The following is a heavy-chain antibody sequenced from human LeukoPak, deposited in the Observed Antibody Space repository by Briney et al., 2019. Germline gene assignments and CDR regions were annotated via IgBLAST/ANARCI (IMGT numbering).Heavy chain of an antibody. CDR1: GFTVSSNY. D-gene: IGHD3-10*01. Sequence: PGGSPRLSCAASGFTVSSNYMSWVRQAPGKGLEWVSVIYSGGSTYYADSVKGRFTISRDNSKNTLYLQMNSLRAEDTAVYYCARESITMVRGVIKDYYYYGMDVWGQGTTVTVSS. V-gene: IGHV3-66*01. CDR3: ARESITMVRGVIKDYYYYGMDV. J-gene: IGHJ6*02. CDR2: IYSGGST.